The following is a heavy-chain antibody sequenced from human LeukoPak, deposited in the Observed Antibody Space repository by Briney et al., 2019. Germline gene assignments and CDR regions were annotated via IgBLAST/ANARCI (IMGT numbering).Heavy chain of an antibody. CDR1: GGSISSYY. D-gene: IGHD6-13*01. CDR2: IYYSGST. CDR3: ARGYSSSWFDY. Sequence: PSETLSLTCTVSGGSISSYYWSWIRQPPGQGLEWIGYIYYSGSTNYNPSLKSRVTISVDTSKNQFSLKLSSVTAADTAVYYCARGYSSSWFDYWGQGTLVTVSS. J-gene: IGHJ4*02. V-gene: IGHV4-59*08.